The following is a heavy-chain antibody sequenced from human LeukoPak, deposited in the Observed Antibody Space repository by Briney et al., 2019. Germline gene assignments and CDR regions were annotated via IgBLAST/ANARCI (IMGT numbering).Heavy chain of an antibody. CDR1: GYSFTNYW. CDR2: VYPGDCAT. D-gene: IGHD3-10*01. J-gene: IGHJ6*04. V-gene: IGHV5-51*01. Sequence: AALTLSFKGSGYSFTNYWIAWVRQTPGKGGEGMGLVYPGDCATRYNPSFQGQVTFSADKSINTAYLQWSSLRASDTAMYYCARHDYYGSDSYARSMSVWGNGTTVTVS. CDR3: ARHDYYGSDSYARSMSV.